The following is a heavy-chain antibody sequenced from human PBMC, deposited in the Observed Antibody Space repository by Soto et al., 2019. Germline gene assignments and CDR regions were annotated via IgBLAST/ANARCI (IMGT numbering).Heavy chain of an antibody. CDR2: IKSKTDGGTT. D-gene: IGHD3-22*01. J-gene: IGHJ3*02. CDR1: GFTFSNAW. Sequence: GGSLRLSCAASGFTFSNAWMSWVRQAPGKGLEWVGRIKSKTDGGTTDYAAPVKGRFTISRDDSKNTLYLQMNSLKTEDTAVYYCTTDHITTIVVASIRDAFDIWGQGTMVTVSS. V-gene: IGHV3-15*01. CDR3: TTDHITTIVVASIRDAFDI.